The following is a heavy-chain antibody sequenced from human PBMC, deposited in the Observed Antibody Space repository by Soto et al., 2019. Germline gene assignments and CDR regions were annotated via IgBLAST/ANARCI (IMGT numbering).Heavy chain of an antibody. V-gene: IGHV4-59*01. CDR2: MFYSGTN. Sequence: SETLSLTCTVSGGSISSYSWSWIRQPPGKGLEWIGYMFYSGTNEYNPSLKSRVTISVDTSKSQFSLSLSSVTAADTAVYYCAVTPRYCSGGSCYPAHALDIWGPWNMVT. J-gene: IGHJ3*02. CDR1: GGSISSYS. CDR3: AVTPRYCSGGSCYPAHALDI. D-gene: IGHD2-15*01.